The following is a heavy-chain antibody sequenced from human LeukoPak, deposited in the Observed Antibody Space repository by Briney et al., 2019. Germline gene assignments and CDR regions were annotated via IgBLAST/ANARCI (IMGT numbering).Heavy chain of an antibody. CDR1: GFTFSGHW. CDR2: INEDGSDS. CDR3: VRDETLWTLDW. J-gene: IGHJ4*02. Sequence: GGSLRLSCIASGFTFSGHWIHWVRQAPGMGLVWVSRINEDGSDSMYAESVKGRFTISRDNTKNTVYLQMNSLRAEDTAVYYCVRDETLWTLDWWGQGTLVSVSS. D-gene: IGHD1-1*01. V-gene: IGHV3-74*03.